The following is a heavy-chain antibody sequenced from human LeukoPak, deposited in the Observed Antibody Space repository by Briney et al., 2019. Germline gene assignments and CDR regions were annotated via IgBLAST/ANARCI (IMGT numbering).Heavy chain of an antibody. CDR3: AGGGVVSRGQWLCADY. CDR2: LNPSGDQR. V-gene: IGHV1-46*01. D-gene: IGHD6-19*01. J-gene: IGHJ4*02. Sequence: WASVNVSFKTSGYTLSTYYMHWVRQAPGQGLEWMGILNPSGDQRIYAQKFQDRVTMTWDTSTSTVYMELNSLTSDDTAVYYCAGGGVVSRGQWLCADYWGQGALVTVSS. CDR1: GYTLSTYY.